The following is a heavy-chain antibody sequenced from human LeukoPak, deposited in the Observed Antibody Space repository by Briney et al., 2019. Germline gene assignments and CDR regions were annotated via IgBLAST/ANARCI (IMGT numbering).Heavy chain of an antibody. D-gene: IGHD4-17*01. J-gene: IGHJ6*02. CDR1: GFTFSSYG. CDR2: IWYDGSNK. CDR3: AKDYGDYTVNYHYYFMDV. V-gene: IGHV3-30*02. Sequence: GGSLRLSCAASGFTFSSYGMYWVRQAPGKGLEWVATIWYDGSNKYYADSVKGRFTISRDNSKNTLSLQMDSLRAEDTAVYYCAKDYGDYTVNYHYYFMDVWGQGTTVTVSS.